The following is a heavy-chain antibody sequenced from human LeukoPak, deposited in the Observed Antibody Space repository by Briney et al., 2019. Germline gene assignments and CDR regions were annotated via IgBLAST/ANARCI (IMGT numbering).Heavy chain of an antibody. Sequence: GGSLRLSCAASGLTVSSNYMSWVRQAPGKGLEWVSVIYSGGSTYYADSVKGRFTISRDNSKNTLYLQMNSLRAEDTAVYYCARDLGFDYYYGMDVWGQGTTVTVSS. CDR2: IYSGGST. J-gene: IGHJ6*02. V-gene: IGHV3-53*01. CDR3: ARDLGFDYYYGMDV. CDR1: GLTVSSNY. D-gene: IGHD3-10*01.